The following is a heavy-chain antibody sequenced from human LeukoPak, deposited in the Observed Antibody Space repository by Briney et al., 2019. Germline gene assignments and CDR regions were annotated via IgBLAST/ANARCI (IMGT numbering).Heavy chain of an antibody. CDR1: GGTISSSNYY. J-gene: IGHJ4*02. V-gene: IGHV4-39*01. CDR2: VYYSGSA. D-gene: IGHD1-26*01. CDR3: ASRSTSRGSPFDY. Sequence: SETLSLTCTVSGGTISSSNYYWGWIRQPPGKGLEWIGSVYYSGSAYYNPSLKSRLTISVDTSMNQFSLKLTSVTAADTAVYYCASRSTSRGSPFDYWGQGTLVTVSS.